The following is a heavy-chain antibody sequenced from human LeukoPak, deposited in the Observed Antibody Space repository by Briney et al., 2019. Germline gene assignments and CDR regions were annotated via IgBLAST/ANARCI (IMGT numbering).Heavy chain of an antibody. CDR1: GFTFSSYA. D-gene: IGHD2-15*01. CDR3: ARVVYCSGGSCFVTRSHYYYYMDV. J-gene: IGHJ6*03. Sequence: GRSLRLSCAASGFTFSSYAMHWVRQAPGKGLEWVAVISYDGSNKYYADSVKGRFTISRDNSKNTLYLQMNSLRAEDTAVYCCARVVYCSGGSCFVTRSHYYYYMDVWGKGTTVTVSS. CDR2: ISYDGSNK. V-gene: IGHV3-30*04.